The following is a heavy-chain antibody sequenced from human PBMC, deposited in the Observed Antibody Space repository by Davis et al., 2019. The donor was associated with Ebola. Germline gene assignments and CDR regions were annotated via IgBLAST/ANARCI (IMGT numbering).Heavy chain of an antibody. J-gene: IGHJ5*02. V-gene: IGHV1-69*10. CDR1: GGTFSSYA. CDR3: ARDDSSGLFNWFDP. CDR2: IIPILGIA. D-gene: IGHD3-22*01. Sequence: SVKVSCKASGGTFSSYAISWVRQAPGQGLEWMGGIIPILGIANYAQKFQGRVTITADKSTSTAYMELSSLRSDDTAVYYCARDDSSGLFNWFDPWGQGTLVTVSS.